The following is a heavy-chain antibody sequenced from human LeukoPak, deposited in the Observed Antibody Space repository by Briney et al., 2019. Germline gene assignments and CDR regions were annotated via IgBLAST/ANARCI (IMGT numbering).Heavy chain of an antibody. CDR2: IRYDGSNK. CDR3: AKDMYYYDSSGYLDY. CDR1: GFTFSSYG. D-gene: IGHD3-22*01. Sequence: PGGSLRLSCAASGFTFSSYGMHWARQAPGKGLEWVAFIRYDGSNKYYADSVKGRFTISRDNSKNTLYLQMNSLRAEDTAVYYCAKDMYYYDSSGYLDYWGQGTLVTVSS. V-gene: IGHV3-30*02. J-gene: IGHJ4*02.